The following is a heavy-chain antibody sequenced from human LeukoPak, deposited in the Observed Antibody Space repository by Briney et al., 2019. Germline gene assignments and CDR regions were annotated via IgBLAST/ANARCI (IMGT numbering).Heavy chain of an antibody. CDR3: GRDALVGYFSYYYIDV. Sequence: SETLSLTCTVSDGPIRSHYWTWIRQSPLKGLEWIGDISNSGSTKYNPSLRSRVTISIDTSKSQFSLRLTSVTAADTAVYYCGRDALVGYFSYYYIDVWGKGTTVTVSS. CDR2: ISNSGST. CDR1: DGPIRSHY. D-gene: IGHD2-15*01. J-gene: IGHJ6*03. V-gene: IGHV4-59*11.